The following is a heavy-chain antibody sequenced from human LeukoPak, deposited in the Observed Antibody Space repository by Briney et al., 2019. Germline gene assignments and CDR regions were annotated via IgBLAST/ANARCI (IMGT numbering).Heavy chain of an antibody. CDR1: GGSISSSSYY. D-gene: IGHD6-19*01. J-gene: IGHJ5*02. CDR3: ASSLGSSGWYVWFDP. Sequence: PSETLSLTCTVSGGSISSSSYYWGWIRQPPGKGLEWIGSIYYSRSTYYNPSLKSRVTISVDTSKNQFSLKLSSVTAADTAVYYCASSLGSSGWYVWFDPWGQGTLVTVSS. CDR2: IYYSRST. V-gene: IGHV4-39*01.